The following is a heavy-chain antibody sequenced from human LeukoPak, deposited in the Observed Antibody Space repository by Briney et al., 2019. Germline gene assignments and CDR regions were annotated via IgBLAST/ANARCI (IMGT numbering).Heavy chain of an antibody. D-gene: IGHD3-16*01. CDR2: IIPVIDIS. CDR1: GGSFSDYI. Sequence: AASVKVSCKPSGGSFSDYIISWVRQAPGQGLEWMGRIIPVIDISNYALKFQGRVTISADKSTSTVYMEVTSLRSDDTAVYYCARGSSPGLSHPYFDYWGQGTLVTVSS. J-gene: IGHJ4*02. CDR3: ARGSSPGLSHPYFDY. V-gene: IGHV1-69*02.